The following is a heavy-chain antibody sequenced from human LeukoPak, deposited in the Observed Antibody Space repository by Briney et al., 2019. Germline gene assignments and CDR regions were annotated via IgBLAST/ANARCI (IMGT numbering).Heavy chain of an antibody. J-gene: IGHJ4*02. Sequence: GESLKISCKTSGYTFSNHWIGWVRQMPGKGLEWMGIIYPGPGAGPGGSNPIYSPSFQGQDNISADNSITTAYLQWSSLKASDTAIYYCARHSTRPNWYSPIDYWGQGTLVTVSS. D-gene: IGHD2-21*01. V-gene: IGHV5-51*01. CDR3: ARHSTRPNWYSPIDY. CDR2: IYPGPGAGPGGSNP. CDR1: GYTFSNHW.